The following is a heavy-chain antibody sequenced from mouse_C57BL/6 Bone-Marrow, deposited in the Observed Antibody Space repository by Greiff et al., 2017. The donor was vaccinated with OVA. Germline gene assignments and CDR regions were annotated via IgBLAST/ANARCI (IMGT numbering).Heavy chain of an antibody. CDR3: ASLDD. J-gene: IGHJ2*01. V-gene: IGHV1-52*01. CDR1: GYTFTSYW. Sequence: QVQLQQPGAELVRPGSSVKLSCKASGYTFTSYWMHWVKQRPIQGLEWIGNIDPSDSETPYNQKFKDKATLTVDKSSSTAYVQLSSLTSGDSAVYYSASLDDWGQGTTLTVSA. CDR2: IDPSDSET.